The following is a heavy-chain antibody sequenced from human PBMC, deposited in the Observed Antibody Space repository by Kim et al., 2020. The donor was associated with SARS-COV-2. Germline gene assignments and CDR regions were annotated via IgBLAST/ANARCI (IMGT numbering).Heavy chain of an antibody. Sequence: GGSLRLSCAASGFTFSNYAISWVRQAPGKGLEWVSSINGIGTNTYSTDSMKGRFTISRDTSKNNLYLQMNSLRAEDTSIYYCAKKLGSGTNYYFDYWGQGTLVTVSS. CDR2: INGIGTNT. CDR3: AKKLGSGTNYYFDY. J-gene: IGHJ4*02. V-gene: IGHV3-23*01. CDR1: GFTFSNYA. D-gene: IGHD3-10*01.